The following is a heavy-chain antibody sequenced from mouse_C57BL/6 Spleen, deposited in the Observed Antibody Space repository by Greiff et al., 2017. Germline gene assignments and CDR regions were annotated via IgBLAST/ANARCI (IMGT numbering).Heavy chain of an antibody. Sequence: EVKLVESGGDLVKPGGSLKLSCAASGFTFSSYGMSWVRQTPDKRLEWVATISSGGSYTYYPDSVKGRFTISRDNAKNTLYLQMSSLKSEDTAMYYSARQAVVNFDYWGQGTTLTVSS. J-gene: IGHJ2*01. V-gene: IGHV5-6*01. CDR2: ISSGGSYT. D-gene: IGHD1-1*01. CDR3: ARQAVVNFDY. CDR1: GFTFSSYG.